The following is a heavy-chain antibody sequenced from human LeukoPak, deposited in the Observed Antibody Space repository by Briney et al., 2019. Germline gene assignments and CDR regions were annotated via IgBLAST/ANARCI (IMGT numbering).Heavy chain of an antibody. CDR3: ARYYYDSSGYWHDY. CDR2: IYTSGST. D-gene: IGHD3-22*01. V-gene: IGHV4-4*07. Sequence: SETLSLTCTVSGGSISSYYWSWIRQPAGKGLEWIGRIYTSGSTNYNPSLKSRVTMSVDTSKNQFSLKLSSVTAADTAVYYCARYYYDSSGYWHDYWGQGTLVTVSS. CDR1: GGSISSYY. J-gene: IGHJ4*02.